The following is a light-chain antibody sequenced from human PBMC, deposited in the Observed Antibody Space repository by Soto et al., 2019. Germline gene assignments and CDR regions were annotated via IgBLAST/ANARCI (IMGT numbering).Light chain of an antibody. Sequence: DIQMTQSPSSLSASVGDRVTISCRASQGIRSDLGWFQQKPGKAPKRLSYAASSLQSGVPSRFAGSGSGTEFTLTISNLQPEDFATYCCLQHNNYPYTFGQGTKLEIK. CDR3: LQHNNYPYT. J-gene: IGKJ2*01. CDR1: QGIRSD. CDR2: AAS. V-gene: IGKV1-17*02.